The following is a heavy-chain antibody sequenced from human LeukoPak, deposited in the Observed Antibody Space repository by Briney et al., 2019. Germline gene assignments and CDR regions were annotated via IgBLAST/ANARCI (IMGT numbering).Heavy chain of an antibody. Sequence: GGSLRLSCAASGFTFDDYAMHWVRQAPGKGLEWVSGISWNSGSIGYADSVKGRFTISRDNAKNSLYLQMNSLRAEDTALYYCASSVAGSNWFDPWGQGTLVTVSS. CDR1: GFTFDDYA. D-gene: IGHD6-19*01. CDR3: ASSVAGSNWFDP. V-gene: IGHV3-9*01. J-gene: IGHJ5*02. CDR2: ISWNSGSI.